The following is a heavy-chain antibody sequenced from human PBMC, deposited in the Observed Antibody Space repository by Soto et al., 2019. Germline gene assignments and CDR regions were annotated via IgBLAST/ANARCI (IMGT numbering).Heavy chain of an antibody. D-gene: IGHD2-15*01. CDR3: AKDQEVVADVSHLDS. V-gene: IGHV3-23*01. J-gene: IGHJ4*02. CDR1: GFTFSTYA. Sequence: PGGSLRLSCAASGFTFSTYAMSWVRQAPGKGLEWVSSISGSGGNTYYADSVKGRFTISRDNSKTTLYLQMNSLRADDTAFYYCAKDQEVVADVSHLDSWGQGTLVTVS. CDR2: ISGSGGNT.